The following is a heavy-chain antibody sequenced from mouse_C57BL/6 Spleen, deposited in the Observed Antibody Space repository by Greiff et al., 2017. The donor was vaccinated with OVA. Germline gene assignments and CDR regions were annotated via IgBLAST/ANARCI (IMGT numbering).Heavy chain of an antibody. V-gene: IGHV1-50*01. CDR2: IDPSDSYT. J-gene: IGHJ2*01. Sequence: QVQLQQPGAELVKPGASVKLSCKASGYTFTSYWMQWVKQRPGQGLEWIGEIDPSDSYTNYNQKFKGKATLTVDTSSSTAYMQLSSLTSEDSAVXFCARPAKGAYYFDYWGQGTTLTVSS. CDR3: ARPAKGAYYFDY. CDR1: GYTFTSYW.